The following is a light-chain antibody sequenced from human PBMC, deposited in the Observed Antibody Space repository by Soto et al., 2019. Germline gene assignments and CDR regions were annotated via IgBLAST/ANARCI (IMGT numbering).Light chain of an antibody. CDR1: QGISTY. CDR3: QQRSKRPPLT. CDR2: HAS. J-gene: IGKJ4*01. V-gene: IGKV3-11*01. Sequence: EIVVTQSPATLSLSPGDTATLSCRTSQGISTYLAWYQQKPGQAPSLIIYHASERATGIPARFSGRGAGTDFTLPVSNLEPEDSAVYFCQQRSKRPPLTFRGGTKIEI.